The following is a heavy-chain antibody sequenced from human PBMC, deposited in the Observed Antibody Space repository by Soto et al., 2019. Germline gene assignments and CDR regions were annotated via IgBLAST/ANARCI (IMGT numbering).Heavy chain of an antibody. Sequence: EVQLVETGGGLIQPGGSLRLSCAASGFSVGSNYMTWVRQSPGKGLEWVSIIYSNGDTDYADSVKGRFSISRDNFKNTLYLQMKNLRAEDTAVYHCARKSDSSPVPEADGVWGRGTLVTVSS. CDR1: GFSVGSNY. CDR3: ARKSDSSPVPEADGV. J-gene: IGHJ4*02. D-gene: IGHD2-15*01. CDR2: IYSNGDT. V-gene: IGHV3-53*02.